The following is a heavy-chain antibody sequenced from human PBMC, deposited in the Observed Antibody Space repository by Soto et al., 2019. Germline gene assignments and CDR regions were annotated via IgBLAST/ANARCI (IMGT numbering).Heavy chain of an antibody. CDR3: ARDRTMAARYRGYSYGKIDY. CDR2: ISSSSSTI. D-gene: IGHD5-18*01. Sequence: GGSLRLSCAASGFTFSSYSMNWVRQAPGKGLEWVSYISSSSSTIYYADSVKGRFTISRDNSKNTLYLQMNSLRAEDTAVYYCARDRTMAARYRGYSYGKIDYWGQGTLVPVSS. V-gene: IGHV3-48*01. J-gene: IGHJ4*02. CDR1: GFTFSSYS.